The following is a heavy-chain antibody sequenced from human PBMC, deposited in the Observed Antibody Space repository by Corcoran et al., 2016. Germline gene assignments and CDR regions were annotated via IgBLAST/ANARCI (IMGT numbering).Heavy chain of an antibody. J-gene: IGHJ4*02. CDR2: INPSGGST. Sequence: QVQLVQSGAEVKKPGASVKVSCKASGYTFTSYYMHWVRQAPGQGLEWMGIINPSGGSTSYAQKFQGRVTMTRDTSTSNVYMELSSLRSEDTAVDYWARARDCYTVDYWGQGPLVTVSS. CDR1: GYTFTSYY. V-gene: IGHV1-46*01. D-gene: IGHD2-21*01. CDR3: ARARDCYTVDY.